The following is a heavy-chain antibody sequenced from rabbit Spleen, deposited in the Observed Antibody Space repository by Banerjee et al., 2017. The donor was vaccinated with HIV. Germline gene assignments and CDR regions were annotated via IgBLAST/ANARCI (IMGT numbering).Heavy chain of an antibody. J-gene: IGHJ4*01. CDR1: GFSFSSGYD. Sequence: QEQLEESGGGLVKPEGSLTLTCKASGFSFSSGYDMCWVRQAPGKGLEWIACIDTTYGSTYYASWVISRFTISKTSSTTVTLQMTSLTAADTATYFCAGGRRDTGGDWGLWGPGTLVTVS. CDR2: IDTTYGST. D-gene: IGHD2-1*01. CDR3: AGGRRDTGGDWGL. V-gene: IGHV1S45*01.